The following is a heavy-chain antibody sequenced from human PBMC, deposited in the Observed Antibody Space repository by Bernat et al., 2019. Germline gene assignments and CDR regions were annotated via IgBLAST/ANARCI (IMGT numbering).Heavy chain of an antibody. CDR3: ARESKRPYYFDY. D-gene: IGHD6-25*01. V-gene: IGHV3-66*02. Sequence: EVELVESGGGLVQPGGSLRLSCATSGFTFSRYWMHWVRQAPGKGLEWVSVIYSGGSTYYADSVKGRFTISRDNSKNTLYLQMNSLRAEDTAVYYCARESKRPYYFDYWGQGTLVTVSS. CDR2: IYSGGST. J-gene: IGHJ4*02. CDR1: GFTFSRYW.